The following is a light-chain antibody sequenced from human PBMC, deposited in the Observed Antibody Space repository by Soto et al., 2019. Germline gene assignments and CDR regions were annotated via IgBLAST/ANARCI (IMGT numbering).Light chain of an antibody. Sequence: ALTQPPSASGSPGQSVTISCTGTSSDIGGYNYVSWYQQHPGKAPKLMIYEVSKRPSGVPDRFSGSKSGNTASLTVSGLQAEDEADYYCSSYAGSNIFVFGTGTKLTVL. CDR2: EVS. V-gene: IGLV2-8*01. CDR1: SSDIGGYNY. J-gene: IGLJ1*01. CDR3: SSYAGSNIFV.